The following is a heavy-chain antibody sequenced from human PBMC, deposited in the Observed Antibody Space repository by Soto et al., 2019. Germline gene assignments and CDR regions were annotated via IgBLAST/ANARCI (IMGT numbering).Heavy chain of an antibody. CDR3: ARDEWEPGIAAAGTVYYGMDV. J-gene: IGHJ6*02. Sequence: GSLRLSCAASGFTFSSYSMNWVRQAPGKGLEWVSSISSSSSYIYYADSVKGRFTISRDNAKNSLYLQMNSLRAEDTAVYYCARDEWEPGIAAAGTVYYGMDVWGQGTTVTVSS. D-gene: IGHD6-13*01. CDR1: GFTFSSYS. V-gene: IGHV3-21*01. CDR2: ISSSSSYI.